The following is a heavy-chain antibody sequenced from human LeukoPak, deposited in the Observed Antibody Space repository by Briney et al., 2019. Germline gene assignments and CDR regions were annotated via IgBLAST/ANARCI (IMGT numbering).Heavy chain of an antibody. J-gene: IGHJ6*02. Sequence: GGSLRLSCAASGFIVSSNYMNWVRQAPGKGLESIAVLYSGGSAYYADSVKGRFTISRDNSKNTLYLQIYSLRAEDTAIYYCARDSETETGWYYYGMDVWGQGTTVTVSS. CDR2: LYSGGSA. CDR3: ARDSETETGWYYYGMDV. D-gene: IGHD1-1*01. CDR1: GFIVSSNY. V-gene: IGHV3-53*01.